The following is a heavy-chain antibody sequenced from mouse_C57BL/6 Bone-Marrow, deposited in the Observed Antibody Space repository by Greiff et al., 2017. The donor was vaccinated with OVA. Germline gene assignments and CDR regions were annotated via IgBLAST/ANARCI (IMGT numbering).Heavy chain of an antibody. CDR3: ARYVHYGNYVKGAMDY. CDR1: GYSFTDYN. J-gene: IGHJ4*01. D-gene: IGHD2-1*01. V-gene: IGHV1-39*01. Sequence: VHVKQSGPELVKPGASVKISCKASGYSFTDYNMNWVKQSTGKSLEWIGVINPNYGTTSYNQKFKGKATLTVDQSSSTAYMQLNSLTSEDSAVYYCARYVHYGNYVKGAMDYWGQGTSVTVSS. CDR2: INPNYGTT.